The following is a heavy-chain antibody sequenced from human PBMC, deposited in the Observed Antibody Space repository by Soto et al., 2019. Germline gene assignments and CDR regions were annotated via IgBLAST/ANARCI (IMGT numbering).Heavy chain of an antibody. CDR3: ARGYYYDSSGYPKLYYYYGMDV. J-gene: IGHJ6*02. Sequence: QVQLVQSGAEVKKPGASVKVSCKASGYTFTGYYMHWVRQAPGQGLEWMGWINPNSGGTNYAQKFQGRVTMTRYTSISTAYMELSRLRSDDTAVYYCARGYYYDSSGYPKLYYYYGMDVWGQGTTVTVSS. D-gene: IGHD3-22*01. CDR1: GYTFTGYY. CDR2: INPNSGGT. V-gene: IGHV1-2*02.